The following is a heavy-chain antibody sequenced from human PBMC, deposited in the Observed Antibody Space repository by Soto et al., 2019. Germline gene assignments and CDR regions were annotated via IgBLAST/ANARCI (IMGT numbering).Heavy chain of an antibody. D-gene: IGHD7-27*01. CDR2: IKSDGTEK. CDR3: AKDDGDHSTDY. V-gene: IGHV3-7*01. CDR1: GFTFSGYW. J-gene: IGHJ4*02. Sequence: GESLKISCAATGFTFSGYWMKWVRQAPGRGLEWVANIKSDGTEKYYVDSVKGRFTISRDNVKNSVFLQMNSLRADDTAIYYCAKDDGDHSTDYWGQGTLVTVSS.